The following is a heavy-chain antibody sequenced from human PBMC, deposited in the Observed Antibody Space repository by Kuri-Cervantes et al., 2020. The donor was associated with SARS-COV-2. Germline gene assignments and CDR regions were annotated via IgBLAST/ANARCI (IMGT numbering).Heavy chain of an antibody. J-gene: IGHJ4*02. D-gene: IGHD7-27*01. CDR1: GYTFTSYD. V-gene: IGHV1-8*03. CDR2: MNPNSGNT. CDR3: ARYELGTTSSFDY. Sequence: ASVKVSCKASGYTFTSYDINWVRQATGQGLEWMGWMNPNSGNTGYAQKFQGRVTITADESTSTAYMELSSLRSEDTAVYYCARYELGTTSSFDYWGQGTLVTVSS.